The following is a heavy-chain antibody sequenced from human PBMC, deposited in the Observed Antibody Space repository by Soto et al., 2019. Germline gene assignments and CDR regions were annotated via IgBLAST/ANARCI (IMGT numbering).Heavy chain of an antibody. CDR3: ARALGNDFWSGYYYYYYYMDV. D-gene: IGHD3-3*01. CDR1: GGSFSGYY. V-gene: IGHV4-34*01. J-gene: IGHJ6*03. Sequence: SETLSLTCAVYGGSFSGYYWSWTRQPPGKGLEWIGEINHSGSTNYNPSLKSRVTISVDTSKNQFSLKLSSVTAADTAVYYCARALGNDFWSGYYYYYYYMDVWGKGTTVTVSS. CDR2: INHSGST.